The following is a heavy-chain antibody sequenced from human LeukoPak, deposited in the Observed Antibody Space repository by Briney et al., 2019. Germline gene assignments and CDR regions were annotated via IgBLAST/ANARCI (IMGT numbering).Heavy chain of an antibody. CDR1: GGSISSSSYY. CDR3: ARDRRGDYGDDRGDYYMDV. CDR2: IYHSGST. D-gene: IGHD4-17*01. Sequence: PSETLSLTCTVSGGSISSSSYYWGWIRQPPGKGLEWIGYIYHSGSTYYNPSLKSRVTISVDRSKNQFSLKLSSVTAADTAVYYCARDRRGDYGDDRGDYYMDVWGKGTTVTVSS. J-gene: IGHJ6*03. V-gene: IGHV4-39*07.